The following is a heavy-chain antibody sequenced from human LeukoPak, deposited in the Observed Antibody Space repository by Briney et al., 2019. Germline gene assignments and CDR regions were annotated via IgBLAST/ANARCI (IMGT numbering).Heavy chain of an antibody. D-gene: IGHD2-15*01. Sequence: SETLSLTCAVYGGSFSNYYWSWIRQPPGKGLEWIGEINHSGSTNYNPSLKSRVTISVDTSKKQFSLKLSSVTAADTAVYYCARPYCSAGNCYSNFDSWGQGTRVTVSS. CDR1: GGSFSNYY. CDR3: ARPYCSAGNCYSNFDS. CDR2: INHSGST. V-gene: IGHV4-34*01. J-gene: IGHJ4*02.